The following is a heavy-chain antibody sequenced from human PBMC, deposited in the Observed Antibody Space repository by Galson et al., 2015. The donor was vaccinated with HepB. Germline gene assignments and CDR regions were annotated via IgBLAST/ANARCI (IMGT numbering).Heavy chain of an antibody. J-gene: IGHJ4*02. D-gene: IGHD3-16*02. Sequence: SLRLSCAASGFTFSDYYMSWIRQAPGKGLEWVSYISSSGSTIYYADSVKGRFTISRDNAKNSLYLQMNSLRAEDTAVYYCARTSVLRELSAHFDYWGQGTLVTVSS. CDR2: ISSSGSTI. V-gene: IGHV3-11*01. CDR3: ARTSVLRELSAHFDY. CDR1: GFTFSDYY.